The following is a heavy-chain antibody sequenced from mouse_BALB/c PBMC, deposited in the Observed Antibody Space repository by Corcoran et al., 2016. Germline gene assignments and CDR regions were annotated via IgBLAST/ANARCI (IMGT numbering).Heavy chain of an antibody. CDR1: GYPFTDDY. J-gene: IGHJ1*01. CDR2: INPNNVGT. Sequence: EVALHQSGPALVNPGASVQMSCEASGYPFTDDYMKWVKQSHGKSLEWIETINPNNVGTSHNQKLKGKATLTVAKSTSTAYMQLNSLTSEDAAVDYCARDWEWYCDVWGAGTTVTVSS. V-gene: IGHV1-26*01. D-gene: IGHD4-1*01. CDR3: ARDWEWYCDV.